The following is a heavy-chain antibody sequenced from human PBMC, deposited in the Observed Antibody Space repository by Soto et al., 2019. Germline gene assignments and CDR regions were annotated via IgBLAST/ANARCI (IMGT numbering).Heavy chain of an antibody. CDR1: GGTFSSYA. CDR3: ARITRSGSYRYYFDY. D-gene: IGHD1-26*01. CDR2: IIPIFGTA. Sequence: ASVKVSCKASGGTFSSYAISWVRQAPGQGLEWMGGIIPIFGTANYAQKFQGRVTITADKSTSTAYMELSSLRSEDTAVYYCARITRSGSYRYYFDYWGQGTLVTVSS. J-gene: IGHJ4*02. V-gene: IGHV1-69*06.